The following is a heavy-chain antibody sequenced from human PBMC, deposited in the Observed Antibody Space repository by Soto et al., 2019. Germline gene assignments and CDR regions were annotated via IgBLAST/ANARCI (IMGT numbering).Heavy chain of an antibody. V-gene: IGHV4-34*01. CDR3: ARWARWFGGTF. J-gene: IGHJ4*02. Sequence: QVQLQQWGAGLLKPSETLSLTCAVYGGSFSGYYWSWIRQPPGKGLEWIGEINHSGSTNYNPSLKSRVTISVDTSKNQFSLKLSSVTAADTAVYYCARWARWFGGTFWGQGTLVTVSS. CDR2: INHSGST. CDR1: GGSFSGYY. D-gene: IGHD3-10*01.